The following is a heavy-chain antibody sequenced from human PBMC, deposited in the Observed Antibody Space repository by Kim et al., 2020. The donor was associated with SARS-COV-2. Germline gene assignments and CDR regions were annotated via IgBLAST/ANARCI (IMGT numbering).Heavy chain of an antibody. CDR2: IYPGDSDT. Sequence: GESLKISCKGSGYSFTSYWIGWVRQMPGKGLEWMGIIYPGDSDTRYSPSFQGQVTISADKSISTAYLQWSSLKASDTAMYYCARRSGDYYDSSGKFDYWAREPWSPSPQ. CDR1: GYSFTSYW. D-gene: IGHD3-22*01. CDR3: ARRSGDYYDSSGKFDY. J-gene: IGHJ4*02. V-gene: IGHV5-51*01.